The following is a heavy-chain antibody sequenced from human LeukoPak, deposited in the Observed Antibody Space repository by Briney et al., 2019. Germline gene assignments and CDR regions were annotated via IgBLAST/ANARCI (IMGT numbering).Heavy chain of an antibody. V-gene: IGHV3-23*01. CDR2: ITSGVGIT. Sequence: GGSLRLSCAASGFTFSNYGMNWVRQAPGKGLEWVSIITSGVGITYYADSVKGRFTIPRDNSKNTLYLQMNSLRADDTAVYYCAKGDYYDFDYWGQGTLVTVSS. J-gene: IGHJ4*02. CDR1: GFTFSNYG. CDR3: AKGDYYDFDY. D-gene: IGHD3-10*01.